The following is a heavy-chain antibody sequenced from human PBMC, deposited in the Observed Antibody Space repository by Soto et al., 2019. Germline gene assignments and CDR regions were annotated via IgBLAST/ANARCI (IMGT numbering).Heavy chain of an antibody. CDR2: IYSGGST. CDR3: ARDEITVLGVYMDV. Sequence: HPGGSLRLSCAASGFTVSSNYMSWVRQAPGKGLEWVSVIYSGGSTYYADSVKGRFTISRDNSKNTLYLQMNSLRAEDTAVYYCARDEITVLGVYMDVWGKGTTVTVSS. V-gene: IGHV3-66*01. D-gene: IGHD2-8*01. CDR1: GFTVSSNY. J-gene: IGHJ6*03.